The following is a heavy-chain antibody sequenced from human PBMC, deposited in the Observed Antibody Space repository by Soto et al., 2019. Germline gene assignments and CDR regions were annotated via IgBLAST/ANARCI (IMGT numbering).Heavy chain of an antibody. CDR3: ASRPVREYDILTGYYEVAFDI. CDR2: IYPGDSDT. V-gene: IGHV5-51*01. CDR1: GYSFTSYW. J-gene: IGHJ3*02. D-gene: IGHD3-9*01. Sequence: GESLKISCKGSGYSFTSYWIGWVRQMPGKGLEWMGIIYPGDSDTRYSPSFQGQVTISADKSISTAYLQWSSLKASDTAMYYCASRPVREYDILTGYYEVAFDIWGQGTMVTVSS.